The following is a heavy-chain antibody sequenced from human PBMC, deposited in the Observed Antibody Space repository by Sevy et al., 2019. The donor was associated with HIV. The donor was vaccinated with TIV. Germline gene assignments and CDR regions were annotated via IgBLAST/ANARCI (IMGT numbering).Heavy chain of an antibody. Sequence: SETLSLTCTVSGGSLISPTFYWGWIRQPPGKRLEWIAAMHYGGNTYYNPSLKDRLVISVDTPKNQFSLKLTSVTAADTAVYHCVRDHHLRGRHWFDSWGRRALVTVSS. CDR3: VRDHHLRGRHWFDS. D-gene: IGHD3-16*01. CDR1: GGSLISPTFY. J-gene: IGHJ5*01. CDR2: MHYGGNT. V-gene: IGHV4-39*02.